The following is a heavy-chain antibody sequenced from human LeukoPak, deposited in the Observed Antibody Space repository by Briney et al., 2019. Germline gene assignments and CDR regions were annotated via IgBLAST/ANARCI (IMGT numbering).Heavy chain of an antibody. CDR3: ARGARAGYNLEPFDY. D-gene: IGHD5-24*01. CDR1: GGSMSSYY. CDR2: IYYSGSA. J-gene: IGHJ4*02. Sequence: SETLSLTCTVSGGSMSSYYWSWIRQPPGKGLEWIGFIYYSGSAKYNPSLKSRVTISVDTSKNQFSLKLSSVTAADTAVYYCARGARAGYNLEPFDYWGQGTLVTVSS. V-gene: IGHV4-59*08.